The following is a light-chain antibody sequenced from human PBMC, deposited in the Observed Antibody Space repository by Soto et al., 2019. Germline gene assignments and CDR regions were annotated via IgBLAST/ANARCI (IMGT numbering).Light chain of an antibody. V-gene: IGLV2-8*01. CDR3: SSYAGRITLV. Sequence: QSVLTQDPSASGSPGQSVTISCTGSSSDIGGYAYVSWYQQHPGKAPKLLISEVTKRPSGVPDRFSGSKSDNTASLTVSGLQAEDEGDYYCSSYAGRITLVFGGGTKLTVL. CDR1: SSDIGGYAY. J-gene: IGLJ2*01. CDR2: EVT.